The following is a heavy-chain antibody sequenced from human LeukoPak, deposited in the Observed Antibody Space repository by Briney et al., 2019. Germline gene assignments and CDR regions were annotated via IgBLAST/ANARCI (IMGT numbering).Heavy chain of an antibody. CDR1: GGSISSYY. J-gene: IGHJ4*02. V-gene: IGHV4-59*01. D-gene: IGHD3-3*01. CDR3: ARIRYDFWSGPPDY. Sequence: SETLSLTCTVSGGSISSYYWSWIRQPPGKGLEWIGYIYYSGSTNYNPSLKSRVTISVDTSKNQFSLKLSSVTAADTAVYYCARIRYDFWSGPPDYWGQGTLVTVSS. CDR2: IYYSGST.